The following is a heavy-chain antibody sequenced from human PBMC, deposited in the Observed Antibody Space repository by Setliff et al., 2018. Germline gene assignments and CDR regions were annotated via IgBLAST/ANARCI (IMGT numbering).Heavy chain of an antibody. V-gene: IGHV5-51*01. D-gene: IGHD3-22*01. CDR1: GYTFSNYW. J-gene: IGHJ4*02. Sequence: GESLKISCQGSGYTFSNYWIGWVRQIPGKGLEWRGILKHGDSVIRYSPSFQGQVTLSADTSIATAYLHWTSLKASDTAMYYCVRHPYYDSRGYYSYFDYWGQGALVTVSS. CDR2: LKHGDSVI. CDR3: VRHPYYDSRGYYSYFDY.